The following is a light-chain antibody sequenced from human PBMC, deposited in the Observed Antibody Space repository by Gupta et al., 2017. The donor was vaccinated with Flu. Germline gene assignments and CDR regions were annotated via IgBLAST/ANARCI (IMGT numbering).Light chain of an antibody. CDR2: RDK. V-gene: IGLV3-9*01. J-gene: IGLJ2*01. Sequence: SVALGQTARITCGGNNIGSKNVHWYQQKPGQVPVLVIYRDKNRPSGIPERFSGSNSATTLTISRAQAGDEADYYCQVWDSSTVVFGGGTKLTVL. CDR1: NIGSKN. CDR3: QVWDSSTVV.